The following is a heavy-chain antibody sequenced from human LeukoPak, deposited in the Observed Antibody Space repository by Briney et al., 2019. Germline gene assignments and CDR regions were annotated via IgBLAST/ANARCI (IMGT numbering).Heavy chain of an antibody. J-gene: IGHJ6*03. D-gene: IGHD3-10*01. V-gene: IGHV4-39*01. CDR1: GGSISSSSYY. CDR2: IYYSGST. CDR3: ASLTFDITMVRGVIPLYYYYMDV. Sequence: SETLSLTCTVSGGSISSSSYYWGWIRQPPGKGLEWIGSIYYSGSTYYNPSLKSRVTISVDTSKNQFSLKLSSVTAADTAVYYCASLTFDITMVRGVIPLYYYYMDVWGKGTTVTISS.